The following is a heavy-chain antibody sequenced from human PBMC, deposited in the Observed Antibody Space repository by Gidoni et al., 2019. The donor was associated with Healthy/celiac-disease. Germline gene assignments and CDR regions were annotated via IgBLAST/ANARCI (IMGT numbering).Heavy chain of an antibody. V-gene: IGHV3-7*05. CDR2: IKQDGSEK. CDR1: GFTFSRYW. J-gene: IGHJ4*02. Sequence: EVQLVEAGGGLFQPGGALRLSCAASGFTFSRYWMSLVRQAPGKGLEWLANIKQDGSEKDYVDTVQCPITLSRDNSKNSLYLQMNSLRAEDRDVYYCATFDDYGGPFDYWGQGTLVTVSS. CDR3: ATFDDYGGPFDY. D-gene: IGHD4-17*01.